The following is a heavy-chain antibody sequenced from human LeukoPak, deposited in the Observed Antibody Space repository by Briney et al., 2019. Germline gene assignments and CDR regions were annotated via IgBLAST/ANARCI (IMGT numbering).Heavy chain of an antibody. Sequence: GGSLRLSCAASGFTFSSYLMSWVGQAPGKGLEWVANIKQDGSEKYYVDSVKGRFTISRDNAKNSLYLQMNSLRAEDTAVYYCARDRYSSSWYRWFDPWGQGTLVTVSS. J-gene: IGHJ5*02. CDR2: IKQDGSEK. V-gene: IGHV3-7*01. CDR1: GFTFSSYL. D-gene: IGHD6-13*01. CDR3: ARDRYSSSWYRWFDP.